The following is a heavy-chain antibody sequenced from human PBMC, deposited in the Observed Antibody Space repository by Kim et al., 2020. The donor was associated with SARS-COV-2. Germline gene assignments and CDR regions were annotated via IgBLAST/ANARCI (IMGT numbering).Heavy chain of an antibody. D-gene: IGHD6-19*01. J-gene: IGHJ6*02. CDR1: GGSFSGYY. CDR2: INHSGST. V-gene: IGHV4-34*01. CDR3: ASLLLRPGYSSGWYRDYYYGRDA. Sequence: LSLTCAVYGGSFSGYYWSWIRQPPGKGLEWIGEINHSGSTNYNPSLKSRVTISVDTSKNQFSLKLSSVTAADTAVYYCASLLLRPGYSSGWYRDYYYGRDAWGQGTTVTVSS.